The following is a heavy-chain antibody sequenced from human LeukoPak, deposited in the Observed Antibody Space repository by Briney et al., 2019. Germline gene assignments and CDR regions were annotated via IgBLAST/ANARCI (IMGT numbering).Heavy chain of an antibody. V-gene: IGHV1-8*01. CDR3: ARDYGGSSGWFDP. CDR1: GYTFTSYD. J-gene: IGHJ5*02. Sequence: GASVKVSCKASGYTFTSYDINWVRQATGQGLEWMGWMSPNSDNTGYAQKFQGRVTFTRDTSISTAYMELRSLISEDTAVYYCARDYGGSSGWFDPWGQGTLVTVSS. D-gene: IGHD4-23*01. CDR2: MSPNSDNT.